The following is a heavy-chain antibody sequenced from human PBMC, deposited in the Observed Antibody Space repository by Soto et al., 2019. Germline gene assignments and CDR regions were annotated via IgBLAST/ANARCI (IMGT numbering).Heavy chain of an antibody. D-gene: IGHD6-19*01. CDR2: ISYDGSNK. CDR1: GFTFSSYG. Sequence: QVQLVESGGGVVQPGRSLRLSCAASGFTFSSYGMHWVRQAPGKGLEWVAVISYDGSNKYYADSVKGRFTISRDNXKNTLYLQMNSLRAEDTAVYYCAKAVIAVAGTGNYRGQGTLVTVSS. J-gene: IGHJ4*02. CDR3: AKAVIAVAGTGNY. V-gene: IGHV3-30*18.